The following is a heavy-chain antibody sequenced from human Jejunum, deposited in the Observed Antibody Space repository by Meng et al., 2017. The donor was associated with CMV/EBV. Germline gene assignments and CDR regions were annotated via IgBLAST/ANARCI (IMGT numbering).Heavy chain of an antibody. D-gene: IGHD3-10*01. CDR2: IRNDGSEI. V-gene: IGHV3-30*02. J-gene: IGHJ4*02. CDR3: VKDKGRTALDY. CDR1: GISFSNSG. Sequence: QVQLVGSGGGVGQPGGLLGLSRVTSGISFSNSGMHWVRQAPGKGLEWVVFIRNDGSEIYYVDSVKGRFTISRDNSKNTVYLQMDSLRVEDTGIYYCVKDKGRTALDYWGQGSLVTVSS.